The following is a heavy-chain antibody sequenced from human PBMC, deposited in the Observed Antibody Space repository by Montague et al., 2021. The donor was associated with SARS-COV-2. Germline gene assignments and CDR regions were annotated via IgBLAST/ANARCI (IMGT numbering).Heavy chain of an antibody. Sequence: SETLSLTCTVSAGSISSNYFNWIRQPPGKGLEWIGYIYHGGRTDTNYXXXLKSRVTISVDTSKSQFTLSLISVTAADTAVYYCARGGGYSSSPFDFWGQGSLVSVSS. CDR1: AGSISSNY. CDR2: IYHGGRTDT. D-gene: IGHD5-18*01. V-gene: IGHV4-59*01. J-gene: IGHJ4*02. CDR3: ARGGGYSSSPFDF.